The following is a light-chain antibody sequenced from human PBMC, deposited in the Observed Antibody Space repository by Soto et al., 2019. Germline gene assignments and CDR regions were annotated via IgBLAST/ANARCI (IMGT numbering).Light chain of an antibody. CDR2: AAS. Sequence: DIHMTQSPSSLSASVGHIVTITCRASQTIRIYLNWYQNKKGKAPNLLIYAASSLQSGVPSRLSGSGSGTDLTITISSMQNEDFETYYCQQTYSNPNTFGQGTRLEI. CDR1: QTIRIY. J-gene: IGKJ5*01. CDR3: QQTYSNPNT. V-gene: IGKV1-39*01.